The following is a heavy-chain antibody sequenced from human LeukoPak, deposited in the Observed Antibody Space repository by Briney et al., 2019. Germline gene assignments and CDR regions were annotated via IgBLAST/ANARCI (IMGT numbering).Heavy chain of an antibody. CDR3: ARTPAITMVRGVIFDY. CDR2: IYTSGST. J-gene: IGHJ4*02. Sequence: SETLSLTCTVSGGSISSGSYYWSWIRQPAGKGLEWIGRIYTSGSTNYNPSLKSRVTISVDTSKNQFSLKLSSVTAADTAVYYCARTPAITMVRGVIFDYWGQGTLVTVSS. CDR1: GGSISSGSYY. V-gene: IGHV4-61*02. D-gene: IGHD3-10*01.